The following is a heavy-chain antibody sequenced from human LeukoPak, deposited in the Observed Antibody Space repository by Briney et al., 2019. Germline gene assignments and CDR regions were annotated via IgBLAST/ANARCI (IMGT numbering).Heavy chain of an antibody. D-gene: IGHD3-9*01. CDR1: GFTFSSYT. V-gene: IGHV3-64*01. J-gene: IGHJ4*02. Sequence: GGSLRLSCAASGFTFSSYTMHWVRQAPGKGLEYVSAISSNGGSTYYANSVKGRFTISRDNSKNTLYLQVGSLRAEDMAVYYCARWYDILTGYFDYWGQGTLVTVSS. CDR3: ARWYDILTGYFDY. CDR2: ISSNGGST.